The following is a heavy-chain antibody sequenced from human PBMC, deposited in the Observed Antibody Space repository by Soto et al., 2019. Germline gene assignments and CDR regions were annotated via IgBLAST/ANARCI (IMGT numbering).Heavy chain of an antibody. CDR1: GFTFSTYS. V-gene: IGHV3-48*02. J-gene: IGHJ5*02. Sequence: GGSLRLSCAASGFTFSTYSMTWVRQAPGKGLEWVSYISGSTGAIYYADSVEGRLTISRDNAKNSLYLQMNSLRDEDTAVYYCAREVVAATEWFDPWGQGTLVTVSS. CDR2: ISGSTGAI. D-gene: IGHD2-15*01. CDR3: AREVVAATEWFDP.